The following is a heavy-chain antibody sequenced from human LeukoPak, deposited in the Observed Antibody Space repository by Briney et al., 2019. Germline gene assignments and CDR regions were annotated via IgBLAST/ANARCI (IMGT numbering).Heavy chain of an antibody. J-gene: IGHJ4*02. CDR3: AKGLATYCSGDCPGFDY. CDR1: GFTFSSYA. Sequence: GRSLRLSCAASGFTFSSYAMHWVRQAPGKGLEWVAVISYDGSNKYYADSVKGRFTISRDNSKNTLYLQMNSLRTEDTAVYYCAKGLATYCSGDCPGFDYWGQGTLVTVSS. V-gene: IGHV3-30-3*01. D-gene: IGHD2-21*02. CDR2: ISYDGSNK.